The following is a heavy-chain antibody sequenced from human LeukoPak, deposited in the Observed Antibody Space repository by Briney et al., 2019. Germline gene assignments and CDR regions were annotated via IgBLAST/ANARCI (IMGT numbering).Heavy chain of an antibody. CDR3: AKSPALWLEETGTAFDI. D-gene: IGHD3-10*01. CDR2: ISTISST. CDR1: GFTFNSYA. V-gene: IGHV3-23*01. Sequence: GGSLRLSCAASGFTFNSYAMHWVRQAPGRGLEWVSGISTISSTFYADSVKGRFTISRDNSKNTLYLQMNSLGAEDAAVYYCAKSPALWLEETGTAFDIWGRGTMATASS. J-gene: IGHJ3*02.